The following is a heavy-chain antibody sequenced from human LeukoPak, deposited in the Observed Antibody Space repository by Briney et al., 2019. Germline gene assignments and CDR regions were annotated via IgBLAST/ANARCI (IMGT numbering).Heavy chain of an antibody. Sequence: PGGSLRLSCAASGFTFSSYAMHWVRQAPGKGLEWVALISSDGTNKYYADSVKGRFTISRDNSKNTLYLQMNSLRTEDTSVYYCAKSQDFYDSSGYSLGVDYWGQGTLVTVSS. CDR2: ISSDGTNK. CDR1: GFTFSSYA. D-gene: IGHD3-22*01. V-gene: IGHV3-30-3*01. J-gene: IGHJ4*02. CDR3: AKSQDFYDSSGYSLGVDY.